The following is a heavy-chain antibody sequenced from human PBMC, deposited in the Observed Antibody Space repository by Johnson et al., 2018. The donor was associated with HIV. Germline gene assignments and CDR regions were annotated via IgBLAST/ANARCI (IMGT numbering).Heavy chain of an antibody. J-gene: IGHJ3*02. Sequence: QVQLVESGGGVVQPGRSLRLSCEASGFTFSSYAMHWVRQAPGKGLEWVAVISHAGRNTKYADAVKGRFTISSDNSQNTLYLQMNSLRAEDTAVYYCAKTFPLTAAGFPLNAFDIWGQGTMVTVSS. CDR1: GFTFSSYA. D-gene: IGHD6-13*01. CDR2: ISHAGRNT. V-gene: IGHV3-30-3*02. CDR3: AKTFPLTAAGFPLNAFDI.